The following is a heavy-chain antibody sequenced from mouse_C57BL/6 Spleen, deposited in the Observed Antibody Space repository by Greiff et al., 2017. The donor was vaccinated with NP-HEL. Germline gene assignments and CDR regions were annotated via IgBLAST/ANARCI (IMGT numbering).Heavy chain of an antibody. D-gene: IGHD1-1*01. CDR2: IYPGSGST. J-gene: IGHJ2*01. CDR1: GYTFTSYW. Sequence: QVQLQQSGAELVKPGASVKMSCKASGYTFTSYWITWVKQRPGQGLEWIGDIYPGSGSTNYNEKFKSKATLTVDTSSSTAYMQLSSLTSEDSAVYYCARRRASGSSFYFDYWGQGTTLTVSS. V-gene: IGHV1-55*01. CDR3: ARRRASGSSFYFDY.